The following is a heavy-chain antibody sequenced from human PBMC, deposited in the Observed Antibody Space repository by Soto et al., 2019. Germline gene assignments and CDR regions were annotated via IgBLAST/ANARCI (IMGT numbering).Heavy chain of an antibody. V-gene: IGHV3-33*01. Sequence: QVQLVESGGGVVQPGRSLRLSCAASGLTFSSYGMHWVRQAPGKGLEWVAVIWYDGSNKYYADSVKGRFTISRDNSKNTLYLQMNSLRAEDTAVYYCARGGIADPYYYGMDVWGQGTTVTVSS. D-gene: IGHD6-13*01. CDR2: IWYDGSNK. CDR1: GLTFSSYG. J-gene: IGHJ6*02. CDR3: ARGGIADPYYYGMDV.